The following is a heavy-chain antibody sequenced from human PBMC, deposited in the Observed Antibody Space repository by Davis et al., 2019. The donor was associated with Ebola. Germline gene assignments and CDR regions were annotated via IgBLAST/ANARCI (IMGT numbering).Heavy chain of an antibody. CDR1: GYTFTGYY. D-gene: IGHD2-2*01. J-gene: IGHJ5*02. CDR3: ARGRGYCSSTSCSPFDP. V-gene: IGHV1-2*02. CDR2: INPNSGGT. Sequence: ASVKVSCKASGYTFTGYYMHWVRQAPGQGLEWMGWINPNSGGTNYAQKFQGRVTMTRDTSISTAYMELSRLRSDDTAVYYCARGRGYCSSTSCSPFDPWGQGTLVTVSS.